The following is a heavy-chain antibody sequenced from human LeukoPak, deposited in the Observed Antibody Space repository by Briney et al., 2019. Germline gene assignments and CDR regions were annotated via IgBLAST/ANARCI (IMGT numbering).Heavy chain of an antibody. CDR1: GFTVINYA. D-gene: IGHD2-21*01. J-gene: IGHJ4*02. CDR2: IRESSGDT. V-gene: IGHV3-23*01. CDR3: AKRPISGDDKSFDY. Sequence: GGSLRLSSAASGFTVINYAMNWVRQAPGKGLEWVSTIRESSGDTYYEDSVKGRFTIYRDISKNTVYLQMNSLRVEDTAVYFCAKRPISGDDKSFDYWGQGLLVTVSS.